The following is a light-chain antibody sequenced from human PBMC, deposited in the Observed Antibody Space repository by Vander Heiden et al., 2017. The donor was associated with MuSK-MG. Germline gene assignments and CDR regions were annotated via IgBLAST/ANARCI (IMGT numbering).Light chain of an antibody. V-gene: IGKV3-15*01. J-gene: IGKJ1*01. CDR3: HQYNNWPRT. CDR2: GAS. CDR1: QSVSST. Sequence: EIVMTQSPATLSVSPGERATLSCRASQSVSSTLAWYQQRPGQAPRLLIYGASTRATGIPARFSGSGSGTEFTLTISSLQSEDFAVYYCHQYNNWPRTFGQGTKVXIK.